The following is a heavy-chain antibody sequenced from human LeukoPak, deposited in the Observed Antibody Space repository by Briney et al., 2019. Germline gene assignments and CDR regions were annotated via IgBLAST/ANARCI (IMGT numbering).Heavy chain of an antibody. CDR2: INPNSGGT. V-gene: IGHV1-2*02. CDR1: GYTFTGYY. D-gene: IGHD1-26*01. Sequence: GASVKVSCKASGYTFTGYYMHWVRQPPGQGLGWMGLINPNSGGTNYSQKFQGRVTMTSDTSISTAYMELSRLRSDDTAVYYCARDWDFRGNWFDPWGQGTLVTVSS. CDR3: ARDWDFRGNWFDP. J-gene: IGHJ5*02.